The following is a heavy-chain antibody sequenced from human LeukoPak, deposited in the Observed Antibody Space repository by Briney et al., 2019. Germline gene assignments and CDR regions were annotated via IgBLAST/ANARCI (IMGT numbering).Heavy chain of an antibody. CDR3: AKGRYTGSSFFDY. Sequence: GRSLRLSCAASGFTFSSYGMHWVRQAPGKGLEWVALISYDGSNKYYSDSVKGRFTISRDNSKNTLYLQMNSLRPEDTAVYYRAKGRYTGSSFFDYWGQGTLVTVSS. V-gene: IGHV3-30*18. CDR1: GFTFSSYG. D-gene: IGHD3-10*01. CDR2: ISYDGSNK. J-gene: IGHJ4*02.